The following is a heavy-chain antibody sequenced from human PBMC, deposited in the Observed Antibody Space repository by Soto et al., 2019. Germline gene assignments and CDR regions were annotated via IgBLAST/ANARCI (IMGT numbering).Heavy chain of an antibody. CDR1: GYTFTSYG. D-gene: IGHD3-10*01. Sequence: ASVKVSCKASGYTFTSYGISWVRQAPGQGLEWMGWISAYNGNTNYAQKLQGRATMTTDTSTSTAYMELRSLRSDGTAVYYCASNYLYYYGSGNTNYYGMDVWGQGTTVTVS. V-gene: IGHV1-18*01. CDR2: ISAYNGNT. CDR3: ASNYLYYYGSGNTNYYGMDV. J-gene: IGHJ6*02.